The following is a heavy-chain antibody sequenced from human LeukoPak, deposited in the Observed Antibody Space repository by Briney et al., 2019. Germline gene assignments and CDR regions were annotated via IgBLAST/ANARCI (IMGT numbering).Heavy chain of an antibody. CDR3: ASSRSSDRTVNFDY. CDR1: GYTFTGYY. V-gene: IGHV1-2*02. J-gene: IGHJ4*02. CDR2: INPNSGGT. Sequence: GASVKVSCKASGYTFTGYYMHWVRQAPGQGLEWMGWINPNSGGTNYAQKFQGRVTMTRDTSISTAYMELSRLRSDDTAVYYCASSRSSDRTVNFDYWGQGTLVTVSS. D-gene: IGHD1-14*01.